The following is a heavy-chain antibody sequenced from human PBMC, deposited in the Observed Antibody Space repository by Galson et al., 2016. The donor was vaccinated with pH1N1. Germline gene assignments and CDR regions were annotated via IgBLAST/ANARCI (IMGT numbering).Heavy chain of an antibody. CDR2: IWLGGSLI. J-gene: IGHJ3*02. Sequence: QSGAEVKKPGESLKITCKGSGSKFASSWIVWVRQMPGKGLEWMGIIWLGGSLIRYKPSFQGQVTISADKSINIVYPEWSSLKASDTATYYCARQNDYGDYRGDAFDIWGQGTLVTASS. CDR3: ARQNDYGDYRGDAFDI. D-gene: IGHD4-17*01. V-gene: IGHV5-51*01. CDR1: GSKFASSW.